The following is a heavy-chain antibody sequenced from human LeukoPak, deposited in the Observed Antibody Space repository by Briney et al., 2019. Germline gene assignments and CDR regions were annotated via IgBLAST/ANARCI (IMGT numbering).Heavy chain of an antibody. J-gene: IGHJ1*01. D-gene: IGHD1-1*01. CDR3: AREEYGEEVTTVSGNFQH. CDR2: INPRGGST. CDR1: GYTFTTYY. Sequence: ASVKVSCKASGYTFTTYYIHWVRQAPGQGLEWMGIINPRGGSTSYAQKFQGRVTMTRDTSTSTVYMELSSLRSEDTAVYYCAREEYGEEVTTVSGNFQHWGQGTLVTVSS. V-gene: IGHV1-46*01.